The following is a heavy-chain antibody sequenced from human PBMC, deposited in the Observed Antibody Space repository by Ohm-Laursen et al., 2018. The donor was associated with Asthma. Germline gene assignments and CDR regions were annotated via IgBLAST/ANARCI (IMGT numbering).Heavy chain of an antibody. CDR3: ARRNYYYYGMDV. J-gene: IGHJ6*02. CDR1: GGSISSGGYY. CDR2: INHSGST. V-gene: IGHV4-30-2*01. Sequence: SQTLSLTCTVSGGSISSGGYYWSWIRQPPGKGLEWIGEINHSGSTNYNPSLKSRVTISVDTSKNQFSLKLSSVTAADTAVYYCARRNYYYYGMDVWGQGTTVTVSS.